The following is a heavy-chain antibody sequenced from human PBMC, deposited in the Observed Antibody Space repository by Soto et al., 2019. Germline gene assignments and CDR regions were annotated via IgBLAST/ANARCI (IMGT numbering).Heavy chain of an antibody. CDR3: ASSPIGQQLPRFF. J-gene: IGHJ4*02. Sequence: GASVKVSCKASGGTFSSYAISWVRQAPGQGLEWMGGIIPIFGTANYAQKFQGRVTITADESTSTAYMELSSLRSEDTAVYYCASSPIGQQLPRFFWGQRTLVTVSS. CDR1: GGTFSSYA. V-gene: IGHV1-69*13. D-gene: IGHD6-13*01. CDR2: IIPIFGTA.